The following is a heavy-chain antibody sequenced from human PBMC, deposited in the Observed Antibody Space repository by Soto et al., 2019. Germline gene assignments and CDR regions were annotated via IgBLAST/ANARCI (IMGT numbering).Heavy chain of an antibody. Sequence: SETLSLTCTVSGGSISSYYWSWIRQPPGKGLEWIGYIYYSGSTNYNPSLKSRVTISVDTSKNQFSLKLSSVTAADTAVYYCARGYCTNGVCYLDYWGQGTLVTVSS. V-gene: IGHV4-59*01. D-gene: IGHD2-8*01. CDR3: ARGYCTNGVCYLDY. CDR1: GGSISSYY. J-gene: IGHJ4*02. CDR2: IYYSGST.